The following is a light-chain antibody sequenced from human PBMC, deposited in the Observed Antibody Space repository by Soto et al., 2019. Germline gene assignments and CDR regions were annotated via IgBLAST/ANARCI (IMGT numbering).Light chain of an antibody. CDR2: DVS. CDR3: SSSSTSCTLVV. V-gene: IGLV2-14*01. Sequence: QSALTQPASVSGSPGQTIIISCTGTSSDIGGSNSVSWYQQHPDRAPKLILFDVSHRPSKIPDRFSGSQSGTTAFLTISGLQAVDEADYYCSSSSTSCTLVVFGGGTKLTVL. CDR1: SSDIGGSNS. J-gene: IGLJ3*02.